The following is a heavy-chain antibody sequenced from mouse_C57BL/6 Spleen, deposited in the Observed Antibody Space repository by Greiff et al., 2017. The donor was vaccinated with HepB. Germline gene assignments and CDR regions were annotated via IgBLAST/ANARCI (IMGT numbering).Heavy chain of an antibody. CDR1: GYTFTSYW. J-gene: IGHJ4*01. D-gene: IGHD2-4*01. CDR2: IDPSDSYT. V-gene: IGHV1-50*01. CDR3: ARSSTMITTWGYYAMDY. Sequence: VQLQQSGAELVKPGASVKLSCKASGYTFTSYWMQWVKQRPGQGLEWIGEIDPSDSYTNYNQKFKGKATLTVDTSSSTAYMQLSSLTSEDSAVYYCARSSTMITTWGYYAMDYWGQGTSVTVSS.